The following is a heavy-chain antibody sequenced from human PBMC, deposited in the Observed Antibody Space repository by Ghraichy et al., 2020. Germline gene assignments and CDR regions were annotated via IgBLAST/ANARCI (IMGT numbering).Heavy chain of an antibody. CDR1: GFTFSSYG. V-gene: IGHV3-30*02. D-gene: IGHD6-13*01. CDR2: LRYYGSNK. J-gene: IGHJ4*02. CDR3: AKDTTRYSSSWSDY. Sequence: GESLNISCAASGFTFSSYGMHWDRQGPGKGLEWVAFLRYYGSNKYYSDSVKGRFTISRDNSKNTLYLQMNSLRPEDTAVYYCAKDTTRYSSSWSDYWGQGTLVTVSS.